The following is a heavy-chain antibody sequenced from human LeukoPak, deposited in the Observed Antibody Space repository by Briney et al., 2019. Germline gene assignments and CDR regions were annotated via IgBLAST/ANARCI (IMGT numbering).Heavy chain of an antibody. Sequence: SETLSLTCTVSGGSFSSHYWTWIRQPPGKGLEWIGCIYTSGSTNYNPSLKSRVSISVDTSNNQFSLRLTSVTAADTAVYYCARQGIAARLYYYYYYMDVWGKGTTVTVSS. CDR3: ARQGIAARLYYYYYYMDV. V-gene: IGHV4-4*09. CDR1: GGSFSSHY. J-gene: IGHJ6*03. CDR2: IYTSGST. D-gene: IGHD6-6*01.